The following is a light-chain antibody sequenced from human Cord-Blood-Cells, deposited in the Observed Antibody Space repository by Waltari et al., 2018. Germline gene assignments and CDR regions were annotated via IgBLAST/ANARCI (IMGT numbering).Light chain of an antibody. CDR3: QQWKTWPT. CDR1: QSVSSN. V-gene: IGKV3-15*01. Sequence: EMVMTQSPAALSVSPGDRATLSCRDGQSVSSNLAWCQQKPGQAPRLLIYGASTRATGIPARFSGRGSGMEFTLTISSLLSEDFAVYSCQQWKTWPTFGGGPKVE. CDR2: GAS. J-gene: IGKJ4*01.